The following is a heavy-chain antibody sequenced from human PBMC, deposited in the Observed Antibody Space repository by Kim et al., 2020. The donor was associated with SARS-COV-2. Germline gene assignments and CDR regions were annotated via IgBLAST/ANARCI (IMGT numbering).Heavy chain of an antibody. J-gene: IGHJ5*02. Sequence: SVKVSCKASGGTFSIYAISWVRQAPGQGLEWMGGIIPIFGTANYAQKFQGRVTISADESTTTAYMELSSLRSEDTALYYCARGGWSSGYGVTWFDPWGQGTLVTVSS. CDR1: GGTFSIYA. CDR3: ARGGWSSGYGVTWFDP. D-gene: IGHD3-22*01. V-gene: IGHV1-69*13. CDR2: IIPIFGTA.